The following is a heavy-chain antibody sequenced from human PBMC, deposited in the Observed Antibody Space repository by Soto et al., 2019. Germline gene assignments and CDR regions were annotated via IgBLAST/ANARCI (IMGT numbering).Heavy chain of an antibody. CDR3: SRDGNGVTEPYGMDV. D-gene: IGHD3-3*01. J-gene: IGHJ6*02. Sequence: PGRSLRLSCAASGFTFSSYGMHWVRQAPGKGLEWVAVIWYDGSNKYYADSVKGRFTISRDNSKNTLYLQMNSLRAEDTAVYYCSRDGNGVTEPYGMDVWGQGTTVTVSS. V-gene: IGHV3-33*01. CDR1: GFTFSSYG. CDR2: IWYDGSNK.